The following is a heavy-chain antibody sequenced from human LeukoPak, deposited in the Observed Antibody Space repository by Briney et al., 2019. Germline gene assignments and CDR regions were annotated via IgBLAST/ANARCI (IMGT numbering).Heavy chain of an antibody. Sequence: GGSLRLSCAASGFTLRSYAMSWFRRAPGRGLVWVSTISGSGGSIYYAASVKGRFAISGDTSKNTLYLQMNSLTAEDTAVYYCVKDPLYDFWSSNWFDPWGQGTLVTVSS. J-gene: IGHJ5*02. CDR2: ISGSGGSI. CDR1: GFTLRSYA. V-gene: IGHV3-23*01. CDR3: VKDPLYDFWSSNWFDP. D-gene: IGHD3-3*01.